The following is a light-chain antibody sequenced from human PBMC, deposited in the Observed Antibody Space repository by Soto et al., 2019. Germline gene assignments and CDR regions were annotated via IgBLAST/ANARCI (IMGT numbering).Light chain of an antibody. Sequence: EIVLTQSPGTLSLSPGERATLSCRASQSVSSGYLAWYQQKPGQAPRLLIYGASSRATGIPDRFSGSGSGTDFTLTISRLEPEDFAVYYCQQYAGSPRTFGQGTKVDI. CDR1: QSVSSGY. CDR2: GAS. J-gene: IGKJ1*01. V-gene: IGKV3-20*01. CDR3: QQYAGSPRT.